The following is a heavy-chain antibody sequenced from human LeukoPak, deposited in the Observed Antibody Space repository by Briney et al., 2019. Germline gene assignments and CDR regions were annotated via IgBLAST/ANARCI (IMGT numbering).Heavy chain of an antibody. CDR1: GGSISGYY. J-gene: IGHJ6*02. V-gene: IGHV4-59*01. CDR2: IYYNGIS. Sequence: SETLSLTCTVSGGSISGYYWSWIRQPPGKGLEWIAYIYYNGISNYNPSLKSRVIISVDTSKNQFSLKLSSVTAADTAVYYCARVPLYCTNGVCYQNYYYYYGMDVWGQGTTVTVSS. CDR3: ARVPLYCTNGVCYQNYYYYYGMDV. D-gene: IGHD2-8*01.